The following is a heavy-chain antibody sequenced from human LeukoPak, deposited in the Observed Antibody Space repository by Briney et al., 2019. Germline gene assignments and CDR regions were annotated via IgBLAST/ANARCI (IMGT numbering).Heavy chain of an antibody. J-gene: IGHJ3*02. Sequence: GGSLRLSCAASGFTFSSYGTHWVRQAPGKGLEWVAVISYDGSNKYYADSVKGRFTISRDNSKNTLYLQMNSLRAEDTAVYYCAKLQMTTVTTSSDAFDIWGQGTMVTVSS. CDR3: AKLQMTTVTTSSDAFDI. V-gene: IGHV3-30*18. CDR1: GFTFSSYG. D-gene: IGHD4-17*01. CDR2: ISYDGSNK.